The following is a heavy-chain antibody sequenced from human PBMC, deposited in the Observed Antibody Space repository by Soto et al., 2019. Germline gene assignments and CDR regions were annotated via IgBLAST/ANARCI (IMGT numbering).Heavy chain of an antibody. D-gene: IGHD6-19*01. J-gene: IGHJ5*02. CDR3: AKDLADSSGWYFWFDP. CDR2: ISASGAST. V-gene: IGHV3-23*01. CDR1: AFTFANYA. Sequence: GGSLRLSCAASAFTFANYAMSWARQAPGKGLEWVSAISASGASTYYADSVKGRFTISRDNSKNTLYLQMNSLRAEDTAVYYCAKDLADSSGWYFWFDPWGQGILVTVSS.